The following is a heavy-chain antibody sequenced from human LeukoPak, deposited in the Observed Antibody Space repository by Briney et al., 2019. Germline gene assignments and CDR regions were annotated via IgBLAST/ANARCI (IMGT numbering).Heavy chain of an antibody. Sequence: SETLSLTCTVSGGSISSGGYYWSWTRQHPGKGLERIGYIFYSGSTYYNPSLKSRVTISVDTSKNQFSLKLSSVTAADTAVYYCARARYYGSGSFTWFDPWGQGTLVTVSS. V-gene: IGHV4-31*03. D-gene: IGHD3-10*01. J-gene: IGHJ5*02. CDR3: ARARYYGSGSFTWFDP. CDR2: IFYSGST. CDR1: GGSISSGGYY.